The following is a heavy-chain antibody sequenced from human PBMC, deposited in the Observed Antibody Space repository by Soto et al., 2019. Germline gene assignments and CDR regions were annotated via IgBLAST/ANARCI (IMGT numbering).Heavy chain of an antibody. D-gene: IGHD2-15*01. Sequence: QVQLVQSGAEVKKTGSSVKVSCKASGDTSSTYSINWVRQAPGQGLEWVGRIIPILALTNYAQGFQGRVTITADKSTSKVYMELSSLRSEDTAVYYCARGYCSGGSCYSPRYNWFDPWGQGTLVTVSS. J-gene: IGHJ5*02. CDR2: IIPILALT. CDR1: GDTSSTYS. CDR3: ARGYCSGGSCYSPRYNWFDP. V-gene: IGHV1-69*02.